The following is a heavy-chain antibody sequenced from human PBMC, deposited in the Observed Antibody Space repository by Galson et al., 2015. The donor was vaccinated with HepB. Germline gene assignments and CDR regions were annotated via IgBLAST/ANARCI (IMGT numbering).Heavy chain of an antibody. CDR2: VSGSGDSP. D-gene: IGHD5-18*01. CDR3: AKDLGYTGGYYFDY. V-gene: IGHV3-23*01. Sequence: SLRLSCAASGFTFSTYAISWVRQAPGKGLEWVSAVSGSGDSPFYADSVKGRFIISRDSSKNTVYLQMSSLRAEDTAVYYCAKDLGYTGGYYFDYWGQGTLVTVSS. J-gene: IGHJ4*02. CDR1: GFTFSTYA.